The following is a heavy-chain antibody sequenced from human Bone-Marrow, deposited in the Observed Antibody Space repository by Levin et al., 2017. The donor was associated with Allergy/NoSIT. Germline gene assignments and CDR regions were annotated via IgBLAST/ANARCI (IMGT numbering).Heavy chain of an antibody. J-gene: IGHJ6*02. CDR2: ISYDGSNK. Sequence: GGSLRLSCAASGFTFSSYGMHWVRQAPGKGLEWVAVISYDGSNKYYADSVKGRFTISRDNSKNTLYLQMNSLRAEDTAVYYCAKEVLTGRYYGMDVWGQGTTVTVSS. CDR1: GFTFSSYG. D-gene: IGHD3-9*01. V-gene: IGHV3-30*18. CDR3: AKEVLTGRYYGMDV.